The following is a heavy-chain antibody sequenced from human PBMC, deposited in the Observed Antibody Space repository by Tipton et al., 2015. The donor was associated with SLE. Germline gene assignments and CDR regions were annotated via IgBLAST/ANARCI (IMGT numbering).Heavy chain of an antibody. CDR2: IYYSWST. CDR3: ARGYNSNDAFDI. Sequence: TLSLTCTVSGGSISSYYWNWIRQPPGKGLEWIGYIYYSWSTNYNPSLKSRVTISVDTSKNQFSLKLMSVTAADTAVYYCARGYNSNDAFDIWGQGTMVTVSS. D-gene: IGHD6-13*01. V-gene: IGHV4-59*01. CDR1: GGSISSYY. J-gene: IGHJ3*02.